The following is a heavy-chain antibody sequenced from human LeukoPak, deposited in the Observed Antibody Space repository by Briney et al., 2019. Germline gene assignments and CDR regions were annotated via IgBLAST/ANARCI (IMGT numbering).Heavy chain of an antibody. CDR1: GGSFSGYY. CDR2: INHSGST. D-gene: IGHD3-9*01. J-gene: IGHJ6*03. Sequence: SETLSLTCAVYGGSFSGYYWSWIRQPPGKGLEWIGEINHSGSTNYNPSLKSRVTISVDTSKNQFSLKLSPVTAADTAVYYCARWTRLRYFDWFHYYYYYYMGVWGKGTTVTISS. CDR3: ARWTRLRYFDWFHYYYYYYMGV. V-gene: IGHV4-34*01.